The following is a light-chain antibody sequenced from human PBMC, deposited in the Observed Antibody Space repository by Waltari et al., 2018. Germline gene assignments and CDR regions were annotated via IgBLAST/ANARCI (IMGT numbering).Light chain of an antibody. CDR2: KVS. CDR1: QSLVYIDGLTY. CDR3: MQGTPAFT. J-gene: IGKJ2*01. V-gene: IGKV2-30*01. Sequence: DVVMTQSPLSLSVTLGQPASISSRSSQSLVYIDGLTYLNWFHQRPGQSPRRLIYKVSNRETGVPDRFSGSGSGTDFTLKISWVEAEDVGVYYCMQGTPAFTFGQGTKLEIK.